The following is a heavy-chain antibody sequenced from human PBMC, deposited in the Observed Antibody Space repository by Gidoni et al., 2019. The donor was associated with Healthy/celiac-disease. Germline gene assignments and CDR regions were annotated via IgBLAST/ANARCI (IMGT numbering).Heavy chain of an antibody. CDR3: AREWELRFDY. D-gene: IGHD1-26*01. Sequence: QVQLVESGGGVVQPGRSLRLSCAASGFTLSRYGMHWVSKAPGKGLEWLAVIWYDGSNKYYADAVKGRFTISRDNSKNTLYLQMNSLRAEDTAVYYCAREWELRFDYWGQGTLVTVSS. CDR1: GFTLSRYG. J-gene: IGHJ4*02. V-gene: IGHV3-33*01. CDR2: IWYDGSNK.